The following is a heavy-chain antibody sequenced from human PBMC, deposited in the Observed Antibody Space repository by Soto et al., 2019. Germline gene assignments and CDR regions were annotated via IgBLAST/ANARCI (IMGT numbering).Heavy chain of an antibody. V-gene: IGHV1-69*13. CDR3: ARGEDGYTPVGFDY. Sequence: GASVKVSCKASGGTFSSYAISWVRQAPGQGLEWMGGIIPIFGTANYAQKFQGRVTITADESTSTAYMELSSLRSEDTAVYYCARGEDGYTPVGFDYWGQGTLVTVSS. CDR2: IIPIFGTA. J-gene: IGHJ4*02. D-gene: IGHD5-12*01. CDR1: GGTFSSYA.